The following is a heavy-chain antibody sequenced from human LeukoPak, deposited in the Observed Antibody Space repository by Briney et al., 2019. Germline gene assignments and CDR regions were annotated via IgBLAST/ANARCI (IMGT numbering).Heavy chain of an antibody. CDR1: GFTLSGYW. CDR3: ARGLHCSGGSCYDTTFDY. J-gene: IGHJ4*02. CDR2: INSDGGSA. V-gene: IGHV3-74*01. D-gene: IGHD2-15*01. Sequence: GGSLRLSCAASGFTLSGYWMHWVRQTPGMGLVWVSRINSDGGSASYADSVKGRFAISRDNAKNTLYLQMNSLRAEDTAVYYCARGLHCSGGSCYDTTFDYWGQGTLVTVSS.